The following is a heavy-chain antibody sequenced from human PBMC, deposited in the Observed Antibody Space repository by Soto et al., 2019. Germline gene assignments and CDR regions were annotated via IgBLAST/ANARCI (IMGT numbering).Heavy chain of an antibody. J-gene: IGHJ5*02. Sequence: PSETLSLTCTVSGGSVSSGSYYWSWIRQPPGKGLEWIGYIYYSGSTNYNPSLKSRVTISVDTSKNQFSLKLSSVTAADTAVYYCARDRTYSSGWYSGGTGWFDPWGQGTLVTVSS. CDR1: GGSVSSGSYY. D-gene: IGHD6-19*01. V-gene: IGHV4-61*01. CDR3: ARDRTYSSGWYSGGTGWFDP. CDR2: IYYSGST.